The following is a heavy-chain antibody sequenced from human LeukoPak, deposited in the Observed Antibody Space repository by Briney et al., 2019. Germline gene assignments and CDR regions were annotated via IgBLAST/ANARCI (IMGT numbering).Heavy chain of an antibody. J-gene: IGHJ4*02. D-gene: IGHD3-3*01. CDR2: IYTSGST. V-gene: IGHV4-4*07. Sequence: SETLSLACTVSGGSISSYYWSWIRQPAGKGLEWIGRIYTSGSTNYNPSLKSRVTTSVDTSKNQFSLKLSSVTAADTAVYYCTLTVYYDFWSAPRTPFDYWGQGTLVTVSS. CDR3: TLTVYYDFWSAPRTPFDY. CDR1: GGSISSYY.